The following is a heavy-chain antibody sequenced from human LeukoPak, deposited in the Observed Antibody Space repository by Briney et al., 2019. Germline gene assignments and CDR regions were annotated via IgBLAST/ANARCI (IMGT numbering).Heavy chain of an antibody. D-gene: IGHD4-23*01. CDR3: ARQAGRRTTMGAFDI. CDR2: ISHSGST. J-gene: IGHJ3*02. Sequence: SETLSLTCTVSGGSISSSSYYWGWIRQPPGKGLEWIGSISHSGSTYYNPSLKSRVTISVDTSKIQFSLKLSSLTAADTAVYYCARQAGRRTTMGAFDIWGQGTMVTVSS. CDR1: GGSISSSSYY. V-gene: IGHV4-39*01.